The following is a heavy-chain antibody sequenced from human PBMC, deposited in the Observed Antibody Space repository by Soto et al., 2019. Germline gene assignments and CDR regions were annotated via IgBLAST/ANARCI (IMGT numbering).Heavy chain of an antibody. CDR1: GGLFSSYA. D-gene: IGHD1-26*01. V-gene: IGHV1-69*01. J-gene: IGHJ4*02. CDR3: AVGGGPYVWFNEC. CDR2: IIPVFGTT. Sequence: QEKLVQSGAEVKKPGSSMKISCKASGGLFSSYAISWVRQAPGQGLEWMGGIIPVFGTTNYAQKFQDRVTITADESTNTAYMELSSLRSEDAAIYYCAVGGGPYVWFNECWGQGTLVTVSS.